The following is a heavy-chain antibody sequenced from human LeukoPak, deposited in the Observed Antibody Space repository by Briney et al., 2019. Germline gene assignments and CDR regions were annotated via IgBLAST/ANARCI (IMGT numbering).Heavy chain of an antibody. D-gene: IGHD6-13*01. CDR3: ARDLSHDSSWNINS. J-gene: IGHJ5*02. V-gene: IGHV3-53*01. CDR1: GFSVRTNY. Sequence: GGTLRLSCVASGFSVRTNYMSWVRQAPGKGLEWVSMIHSGGSTYYADSVQGRFTISRDIPKNTLYLQMNSLRVEDTAIYYCARDLSHDSSWNINSWGQGTLVTVSS. CDR2: IHSGGST.